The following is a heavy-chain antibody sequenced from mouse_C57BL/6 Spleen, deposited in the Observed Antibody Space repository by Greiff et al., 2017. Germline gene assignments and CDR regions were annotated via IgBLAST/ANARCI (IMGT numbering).Heavy chain of an antibody. CDR3: ARGEITTVSFDY. CDR1: GYTFTSYW. D-gene: IGHD1-1*01. Sequence: VQLQQPGAELVKPGASVKLSCKASGYTFTSYWMQWVKQRPGQGLEWIGEIDPADSTTNYNQKFKGKATLTVDTSSSTAYMQLSSLTSEDSAVYYCARGEITTVSFDYWGQGTTLTVSS. CDR2: IDPADSTT. V-gene: IGHV1-50*01. J-gene: IGHJ2*01.